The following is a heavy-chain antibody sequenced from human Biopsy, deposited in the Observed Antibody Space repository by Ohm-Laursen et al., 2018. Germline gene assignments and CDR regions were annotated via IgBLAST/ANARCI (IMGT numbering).Heavy chain of an antibody. V-gene: IGHV4-39*01. D-gene: IGHD3-10*01. J-gene: IGHJ4*02. Sequence: GTLSLTCTVTDGSISNIINYWGWIRQPLGKGLEWLGSIYHTGVTDYNPSLKSRVTISEDTSNNQFSLKLSSLTAADTAVYYCARHSFGSGRDFWGQGTLVTVSS. CDR2: IYHTGVT. CDR3: ARHSFGSGRDF. CDR1: DGSISNIINY.